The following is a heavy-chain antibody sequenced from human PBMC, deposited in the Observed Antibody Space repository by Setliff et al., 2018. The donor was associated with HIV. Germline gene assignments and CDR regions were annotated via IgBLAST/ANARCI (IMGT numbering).Heavy chain of an antibody. CDR1: GGSFSGYS. CDR2: MNHSEH. CDR3: AGQGAVTGHSFDY. Sequence: TLSLTCAVYGGSFSGYSWTWIRQSPGKGLEWIGEMNHSEHYYNPTPKSRVTISADTSKKQFSLKLSSVTAADTAVYYCAGQGAVTGHSFDYWGQGALVTVSS. D-gene: IGHD6-19*01. V-gene: IGHV4-34*01. J-gene: IGHJ4*02.